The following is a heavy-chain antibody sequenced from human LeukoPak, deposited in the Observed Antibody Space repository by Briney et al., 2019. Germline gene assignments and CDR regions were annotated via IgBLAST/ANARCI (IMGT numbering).Heavy chain of an antibody. CDR1: GFTVTNND. CDR2: ITSGGST. V-gene: IGHV3-66*01. J-gene: IGHJ4*02. CDR3: ARDLISGPATHDS. D-gene: IGHD2-15*01. Sequence: GGSLRLSCAASGFTVTNNDMNWVRQAPGKGLEWVSAITSGGSTYFADSVKGRFTVSRDNSKNTLSLQMNSLRVEDTAVYYCARDLISGPATHDSWGQGALVTVSS.